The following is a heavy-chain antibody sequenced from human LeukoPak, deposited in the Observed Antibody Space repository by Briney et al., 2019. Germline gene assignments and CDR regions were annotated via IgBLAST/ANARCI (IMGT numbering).Heavy chain of an antibody. CDR3: ARRVYYYDSSGLDY. V-gene: IGHV4-34*01. D-gene: IGHD3-22*01. CDR2: INHSGST. J-gene: IGHJ4*02. Sequence: PSETLSLTCAVYGGSFSGYYWSWIRQPPGKGLEWIGEINHSGSTNYNPSLKSRVTISVDTSKNQFSLKLSSVTAADTAVYYCARRVYYYDSSGLDYWGQGTLVTVSS. CDR1: GGSFSGYY.